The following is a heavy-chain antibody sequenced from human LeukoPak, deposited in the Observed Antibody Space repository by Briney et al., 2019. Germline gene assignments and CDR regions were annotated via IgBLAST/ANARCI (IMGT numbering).Heavy chain of an antibody. CDR2: ISGSGGST. Sequence: GGSLRLSCAASGFTFSSYAMSWVHQAPGKGLEWVSAISGSGGSTYYADSVKGRFTISRDNSKNTLYLQMNSLRAEDTAVYYCAKDQGSGSYYMGVDYWGQGTLVTVSS. CDR1: GFTFSSYA. CDR3: AKDQGSGSYYMGVDY. D-gene: IGHD1-26*01. V-gene: IGHV3-23*01. J-gene: IGHJ4*02.